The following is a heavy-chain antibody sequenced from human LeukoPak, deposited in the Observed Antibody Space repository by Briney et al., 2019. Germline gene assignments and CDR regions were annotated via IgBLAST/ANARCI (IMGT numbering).Heavy chain of an antibody. CDR1: GFTFSSYE. J-gene: IGHJ4*02. V-gene: IGHV3-48*03. D-gene: IGHD2/OR15-2a*01. CDR2: ISSSGSTI. CDR3: ASTKTLSLRGFDY. Sequence: PGGSLRLSCAASGFTFSSYEMNWVRQAPGKGLEWVSYISSSGSTIYYADSVKGRFTISRDNAKNSLYLQMNSLRAEDTAVYYCASTKTLSLRGFDYWGQGTLVTVSS.